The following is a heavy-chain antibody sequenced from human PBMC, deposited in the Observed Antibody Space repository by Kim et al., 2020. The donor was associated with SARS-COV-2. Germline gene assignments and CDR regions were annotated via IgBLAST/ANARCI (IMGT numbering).Heavy chain of an antibody. J-gene: IGHJ6*02. CDR2: INHSGST. CDR1: GGSFSGYY. V-gene: IGHV4-34*01. D-gene: IGHD6-13*01. Sequence: SETLSLTCAVYGGSFSGYYWSWIRQPPGKGLEWIGEINHSGSTNYNPSLKSRVTISVDTSKNQFSLKLSSVTAADTAVYYCARATDIAALTTWGQGTT. CDR3: ARATDIAALTT.